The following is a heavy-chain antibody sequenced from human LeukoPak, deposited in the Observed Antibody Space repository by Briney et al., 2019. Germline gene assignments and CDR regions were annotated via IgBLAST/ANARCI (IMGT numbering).Heavy chain of an antibody. J-gene: IGHJ5*02. V-gene: IGHV3-43*02. CDR1: GFTFDDYA. D-gene: IGHD3-10*01. Sequence: GGSLRLSCAASGFTFDDYAMYWVRQAPGKGLEWVSLISGDGGSTYYADSVKGRFTISRDNSKNSLYLQMNSLRTEDTALYYCAKVWVRGVIMDWFDPWGQGTLVTVSS. CDR2: ISGDGGST. CDR3: AKVWVRGVIMDWFDP.